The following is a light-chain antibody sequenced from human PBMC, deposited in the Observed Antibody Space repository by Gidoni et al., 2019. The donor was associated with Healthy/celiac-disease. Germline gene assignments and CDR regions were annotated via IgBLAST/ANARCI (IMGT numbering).Light chain of an antibody. CDR1: QSISSY. V-gene: IGKV1-39*01. CDR3: QQSYSTPPT. J-gene: IGKJ1*01. CDR2: AAS. Sequence: DIQMTQSPSSLSASVGDRVTITCRASQSISSYLNWYQQKPGKAPKLLIYAASSLQSGVPSRFSCSGSGTDFTLTISSLQPEDFATYYGQQSYSTPPTFGQGTKVEIK.